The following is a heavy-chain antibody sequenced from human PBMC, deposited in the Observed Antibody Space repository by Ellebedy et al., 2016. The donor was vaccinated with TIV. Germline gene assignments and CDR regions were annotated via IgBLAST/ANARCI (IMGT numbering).Heavy chain of an antibody. V-gene: IGHV1-2*02. Sequence: ASVKVSXKASGYTFTSYGISWVRQAPGQGLEWMGWINPNSGGTNYAQKFQGRVTMTRDASISTAYMELSRLRSDDTAVYYCARSPEDIVVGTSWIDYWGQGTLVTVSS. J-gene: IGHJ4*02. D-gene: IGHD2-15*01. CDR3: ARSPEDIVVGTSWIDY. CDR2: INPNSGGT. CDR1: GYTFTSYG.